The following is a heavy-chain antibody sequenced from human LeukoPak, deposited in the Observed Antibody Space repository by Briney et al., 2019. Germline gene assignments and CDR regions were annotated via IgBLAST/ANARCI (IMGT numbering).Heavy chain of an antibody. D-gene: IGHD5-12*01. Sequence: SETLSLTCTVSGDSISNYYWNWVRQPPGKGLEWIGNMYYSGSTNYNPSLKSRVTISVDTSKNQFSLKLSSVPAADTAVYYCARQRGYSDYDYRYFDYWGQGALVTVSS. CDR1: GDSISNYY. CDR3: ARQRGYSDYDYRYFDY. CDR2: MYYSGST. V-gene: IGHV4-59*01. J-gene: IGHJ4*02.